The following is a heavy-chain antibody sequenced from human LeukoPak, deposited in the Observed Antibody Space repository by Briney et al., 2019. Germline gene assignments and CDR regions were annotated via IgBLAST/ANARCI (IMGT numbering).Heavy chain of an antibody. Sequence: SETLSLTCTVSGGSISSYYWSWIRQPAGKGLEWIGRIYTSGSTDYNPSLKSRITISIDTSKNHFSLKLSSVTAADTGVYFCAREDSSSWGPFDYWGQGTLVTVSS. CDR3: AREDSSSWGPFDY. J-gene: IGHJ4*02. CDR2: IYTSGST. CDR1: GGSISSYY. D-gene: IGHD6-6*01. V-gene: IGHV4-4*07.